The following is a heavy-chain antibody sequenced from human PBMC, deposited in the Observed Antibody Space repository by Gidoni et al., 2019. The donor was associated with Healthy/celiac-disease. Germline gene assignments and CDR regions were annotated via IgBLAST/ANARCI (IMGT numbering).Heavy chain of an antibody. CDR3: ARDANRRVVVPAADYYYGMDA. CDR1: GFTFSSYE. D-gene: IGHD2-2*01. CDR2: ISSSGSTI. J-gene: IGHJ6*02. V-gene: IGHV3-48*03. Sequence: EVQLVESGGGLVQPGGSLRLSCAASGFTFSSYEMNWVRQAPGKGLEWVSYISSSGSTIYYADSVKGRFTISRDNAKNSLYLQMNSLRAEDTAVYYCARDANRRVVVPAADYYYGMDAWGQGTTVTVSS.